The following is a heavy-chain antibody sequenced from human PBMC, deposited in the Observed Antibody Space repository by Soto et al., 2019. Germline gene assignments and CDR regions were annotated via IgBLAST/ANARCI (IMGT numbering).Heavy chain of an antibody. CDR1: GYTFTSYG. CDR2: ISAYNGNT. D-gene: IGHD4-4*01. V-gene: IGHV1-18*01. Sequence: ASVKVSCKASGYTFTSYGISWVRQAPGQGLERMGWISAYNGNTNYAQKLQGRVTMTTDTSTSTAYMELRSLRSDDTAVYYCATHDYIIEGFDPWGQGTLVTVSS. J-gene: IGHJ5*02. CDR3: ATHDYIIEGFDP.